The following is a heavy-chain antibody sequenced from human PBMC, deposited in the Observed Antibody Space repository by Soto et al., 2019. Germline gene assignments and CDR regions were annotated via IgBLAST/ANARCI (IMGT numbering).Heavy chain of an antibody. Sequence: GGSLRLSCAASGFTFDDYGMSWVRQAPGKGLEWVSGINWNGGSTGYADSVKGRFTISRDNAKNSLYLQMNSLRAEDTALYHCARDLEFWSGQTRDYAFDIWGQGTMVTVSS. D-gene: IGHD3-3*01. V-gene: IGHV3-20*01. CDR2: INWNGGST. J-gene: IGHJ3*02. CDR3: ARDLEFWSGQTRDYAFDI. CDR1: GFTFDDYG.